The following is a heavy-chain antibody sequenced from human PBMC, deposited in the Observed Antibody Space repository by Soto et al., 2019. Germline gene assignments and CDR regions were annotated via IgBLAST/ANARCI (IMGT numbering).Heavy chain of an antibody. Sequence: ASVKVSCKASGGTFSSYAISWVRQAPGQGLEWMGGIIPIFGTANYAQKFQDRVTITADESTSTAYMELSSLRSEDTAVYYCAREGPEVYAILRYYYGMDVWGQGTTVTVSS. CDR3: AREGPEVYAILRYYYGMDV. CDR2: IIPIFGTA. CDR1: GGTFSSYA. V-gene: IGHV1-69*13. D-gene: IGHD2-8*01. J-gene: IGHJ6*02.